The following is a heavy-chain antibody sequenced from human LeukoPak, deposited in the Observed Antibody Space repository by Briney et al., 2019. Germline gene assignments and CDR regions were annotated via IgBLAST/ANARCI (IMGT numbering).Heavy chain of an antibody. CDR2: INPSGGGT. V-gene: IGHV1-46*01. J-gene: IGHJ6*03. CDR1: GYTFTSYY. CDR3: ASHTPLGYYYYMDI. D-gene: IGHD5-18*01. Sequence: ASVKVSCKASGYTFTSYYMHWVRQAPGQGLEWMGTINPSGGGTSYAQKFQGRVTMTRDMSTSTVYMELSSLRSEDTAVYYCASHTPLGYYYYMDIWGKGTTVTVSS.